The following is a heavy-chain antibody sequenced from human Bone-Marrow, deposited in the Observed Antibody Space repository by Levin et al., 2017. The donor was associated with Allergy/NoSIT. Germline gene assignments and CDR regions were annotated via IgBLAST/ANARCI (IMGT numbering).Heavy chain of an antibody. J-gene: IGHJ2*01. D-gene: IGHD1-26*01. CDR1: GFPFSDYA. Sequence: PGESLKISCAASGFPFSDYAIHWVRQAPGKGLEWVAVIWFNGRIKDYRDSVKGRFTISRDNSKNTVSLQMNSLRTEDTAVYYCAREGLPFSGRDSVWYFDLWGRGTLVTVSS. CDR2: IWFNGRIK. V-gene: IGHV3-33*01. CDR3: AREGLPFSGRDSVWYFDL.